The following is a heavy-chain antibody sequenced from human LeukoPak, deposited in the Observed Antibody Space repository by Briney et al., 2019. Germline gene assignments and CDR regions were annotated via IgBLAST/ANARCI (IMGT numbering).Heavy chain of an antibody. J-gene: IGHJ4*02. D-gene: IGHD6-6*01. CDR3: ARAHEYSSSSGMDFDY. CDR2: INPNSGGT. Sequence: ASVEVSCKASGYTFTGYYMHWVRQAPGQGLEWMGWINPNSGGTNYAQKFQGRVTMTRDTSISTAYMELSRLRSDDTAVYYCARAHEYSSSSGMDFDYWGQGTLVTVSS. V-gene: IGHV1-2*02. CDR1: GYTFTGYY.